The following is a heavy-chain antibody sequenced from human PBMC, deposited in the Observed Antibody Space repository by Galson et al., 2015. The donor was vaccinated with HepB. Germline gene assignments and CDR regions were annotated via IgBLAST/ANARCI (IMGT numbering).Heavy chain of an antibody. CDR3: ARCNGDYSSWFDP. CDR2: VYPGDSDT. D-gene: IGHD2-21*01. V-gene: IGHV5-51*01. Sequence: QSGAEVKKPGESLKIFCKGSGYNFANYWIGWVRQMPGKGLEWMGNVYPGDSDTRYSPSFQGQVTISVDTSISTAYLQWSSLKTSDTAMYYCARCNGDYSSWFDPWGQGTLVTVSS. CDR1: GYNFANYW. J-gene: IGHJ5*02.